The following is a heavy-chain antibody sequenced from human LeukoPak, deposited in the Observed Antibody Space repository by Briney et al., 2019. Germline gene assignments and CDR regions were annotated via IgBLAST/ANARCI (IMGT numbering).Heavy chain of an antibody. CDR2: IYHSGST. Sequence: SETLSLTCAVSGYSISSGYYWGWIRQPPGKGLEWIGSIYHSGSTYYNPSLKSRVTISVDTSKNQFSLKLSSVTAADTAVYYCAGEMATIRTNTFDYWGQGTLVTVSS. D-gene: IGHD5-24*01. CDR1: GYSISSGYY. V-gene: IGHV4-38-2*02. J-gene: IGHJ4*02. CDR3: AGEMATIRTNTFDY.